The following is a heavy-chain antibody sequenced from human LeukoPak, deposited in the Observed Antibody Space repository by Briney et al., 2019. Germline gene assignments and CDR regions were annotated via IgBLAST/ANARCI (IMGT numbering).Heavy chain of an antibody. D-gene: IGHD3-10*01. CDR2: ISGSGGST. CDR3: AKDRSRGSGTLFPIFDY. V-gene: IGHV3-23*01. J-gene: IGHJ4*02. CDR1: GFTFSSCA. Sequence: TGGSLRLSCAASGFTFSSCAMNWVRQSPGKGLEWVSAISGSGGSTYYADSLRGRFTISRDNSRNTLYLQMNSLRAEDTAVYYCAKDRSRGSGTLFPIFDYWGQGTLVTVSS.